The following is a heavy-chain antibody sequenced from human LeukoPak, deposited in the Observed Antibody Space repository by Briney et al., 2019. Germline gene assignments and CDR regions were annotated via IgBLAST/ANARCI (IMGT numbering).Heavy chain of an antibody. CDR2: MNPNSGNT. Sequence: ASVKVSCKASGYTFTSYDINWVRQATGQGLEWMGWMNPNSGNTGYAQKFQGRVTMTRNTSMSTAYMELSSLRSEDTAVYYCARQPSSGWYNNWFDPWGQGTLVTVSS. D-gene: IGHD6-19*01. V-gene: IGHV1-8*01. CDR1: GYTFTSYD. J-gene: IGHJ5*02. CDR3: ARQPSSGWYNNWFDP.